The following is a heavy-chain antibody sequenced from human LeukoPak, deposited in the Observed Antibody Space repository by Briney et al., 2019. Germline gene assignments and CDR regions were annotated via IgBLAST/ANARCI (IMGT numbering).Heavy chain of an antibody. V-gene: IGHV4-39*01. CDR3: ARHEEEDGYNAKTFDY. D-gene: IGHD5-24*01. Sequence: SETLSLTCTVSGGSISSSTNYWGWVRQPPGKGLECIGSIFHSGTTYYNPSLKSRVTISVDTSKNQFSLKLSSVTAAYTAVYYCARHEEEDGYNAKTFDYWGQGTLVTVSS. CDR2: IFHSGTT. CDR1: GGSISSSTNY. J-gene: IGHJ4*02.